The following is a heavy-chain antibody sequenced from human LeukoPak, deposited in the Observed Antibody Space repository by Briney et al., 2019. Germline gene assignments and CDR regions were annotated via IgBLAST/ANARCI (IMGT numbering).Heavy chain of an antibody. CDR1: GFTFNSYA. Sequence: GGSLRLSCAASGFTFNSYAMSWVRQAPWERLQWVSGISDSGGNTYYADSVRGRFTISRDNSKNTLYLQMNSLGAEDTAVYYRARHRSSWLIDYWGQGTLVTVSS. CDR3: ARHRSSWLIDY. V-gene: IGHV3-23*01. J-gene: IGHJ4*02. CDR2: ISDSGGNT. D-gene: IGHD6-6*01.